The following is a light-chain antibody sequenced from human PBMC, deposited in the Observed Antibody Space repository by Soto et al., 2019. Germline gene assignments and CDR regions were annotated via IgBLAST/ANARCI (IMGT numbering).Light chain of an antibody. CDR3: QQRSNLIT. Sequence: EIVLTQSPATLSLSPGERATLSCRASQSVSSYLAWYQQKPGQAPRLLIYDASNRATGIPGRFSGSGSGTDFTLTISSLEPEDFAVYFCQQRSNLITFGQGTRLEI. CDR1: QSVSSY. V-gene: IGKV3-11*01. J-gene: IGKJ5*01. CDR2: DAS.